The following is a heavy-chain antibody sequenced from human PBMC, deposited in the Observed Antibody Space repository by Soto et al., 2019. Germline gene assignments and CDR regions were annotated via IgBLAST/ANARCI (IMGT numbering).Heavy chain of an antibody. V-gene: IGHV1-18*01. CDR3: ARGHYYDSSGYWASGAFDI. CDR1: GYTFTSYG. J-gene: IGHJ3*02. CDR2: ISAYNGNT. D-gene: IGHD3-22*01. Sequence: ASVNVSCKASGYTFTSYGISWVRQAPGQGLEWMGWISAYNGNTNYAQKLQGRVTMTTDTSTSTAYMELRSLRSDDTAVYYCARGHYYDSSGYWASGAFDIWGQGTMVTVSS.